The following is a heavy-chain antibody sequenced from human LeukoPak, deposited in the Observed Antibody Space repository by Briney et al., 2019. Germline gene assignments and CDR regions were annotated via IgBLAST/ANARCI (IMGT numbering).Heavy chain of an antibody. D-gene: IGHD3-16*01. CDR1: GFTFTRYW. Sequence: GGSLRLSCAASGFTFTRYWMHWVRQVPGKGLVRVSRVNPDGSSVTYGDSVKGRFTSSRDNAKNTLYLQMHSLRAEDMAVYYCARGGSYGDYWGQGILVTVSS. CDR3: ARGGSYGDY. V-gene: IGHV3-74*01. J-gene: IGHJ4*02. CDR2: VNPDGSSV.